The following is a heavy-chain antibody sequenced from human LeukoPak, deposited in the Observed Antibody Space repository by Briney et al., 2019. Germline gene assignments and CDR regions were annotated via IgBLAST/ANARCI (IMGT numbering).Heavy chain of an antibody. J-gene: IGHJ4*02. CDR1: GFAFSSYW. Sequence: GGSLRLSCAASGFAFSSYWMHWVRQAPGKGLVWISRINSDGSGTSYADSVKGRFTISRDNAKNTLYLQMNSLRAEDTAVYYCARADDGANSWVNYWGQGTLVTVSS. V-gene: IGHV3-74*01. CDR3: ARADDGANSWVNY. D-gene: IGHD4-23*01. CDR2: INSDGSGT.